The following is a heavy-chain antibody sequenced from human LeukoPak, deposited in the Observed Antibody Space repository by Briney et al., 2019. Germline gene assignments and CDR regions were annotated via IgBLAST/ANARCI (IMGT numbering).Heavy chain of an antibody. Sequence: GGSLRLSCAASGFTFSSYSMNWVRQAPGKGLEWVSYISSSSSTIYYADSVNGRFTIPRDNAKNSLYLQMNSLRAEDTAVYYCARGRGYYDSSGYYYFDYWGQGTLVTVSS. D-gene: IGHD3-22*01. CDR1: GFTFSSYS. J-gene: IGHJ4*02. CDR3: ARGRGYYDSSGYYYFDY. V-gene: IGHV3-48*01. CDR2: ISSSSSTI.